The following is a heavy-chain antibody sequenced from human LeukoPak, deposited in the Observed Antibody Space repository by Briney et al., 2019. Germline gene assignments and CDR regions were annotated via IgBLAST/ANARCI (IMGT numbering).Heavy chain of an antibody. CDR2: INHSGST. Sequence: PSETLSLTCAVYGGSFSGYYWSWIRQTPGKGLEWIGEINHSGSTNYNPSLKSRVTISVDTSKNQFSLKLSSVTAADTAVYYCASYDFWSGYQDYWGQGTLVTVSS. V-gene: IGHV4-34*01. J-gene: IGHJ4*02. CDR3: ASYDFWSGYQDY. CDR1: GGSFSGYY. D-gene: IGHD3-3*01.